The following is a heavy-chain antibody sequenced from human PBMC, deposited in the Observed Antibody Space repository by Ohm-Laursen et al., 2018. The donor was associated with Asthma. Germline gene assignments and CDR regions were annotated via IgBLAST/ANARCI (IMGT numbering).Heavy chain of an antibody. CDR2: ISYDGSNK. CDR1: GFTFSSYG. CDR3: ANAYYYDSSGPDY. J-gene: IGHJ4*02. V-gene: IGHV3-30*18. Sequence: SLRLSCAASGFTFSSYGMHWVRQAPGKGLEWVAVISYDGSNKYYADSVKGRFTISRDNSKNTLYLQMNSLRAEDTAVYYCANAYYYDSSGPDYWGQGTLVTVSS. D-gene: IGHD3-22*01.